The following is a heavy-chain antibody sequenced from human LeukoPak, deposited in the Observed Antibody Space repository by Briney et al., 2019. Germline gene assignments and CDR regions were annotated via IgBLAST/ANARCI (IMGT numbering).Heavy chain of an antibody. D-gene: IGHD6-13*01. CDR1: GDSISSYY. V-gene: IGHV4-4*07. CDR2: IYIDGST. Sequence: SETLSLTCNVSGDSISSYYWSWIRQPAGKGLEWIGRIYIDGSTTYNPSLKSRFTMSVDTSKSQFSLRLTSVTAADTAVHYCARVPYSTRYYMDVWGKGTTVTVSS. J-gene: IGHJ6*03. CDR3: ARVPYSTRYYMDV.